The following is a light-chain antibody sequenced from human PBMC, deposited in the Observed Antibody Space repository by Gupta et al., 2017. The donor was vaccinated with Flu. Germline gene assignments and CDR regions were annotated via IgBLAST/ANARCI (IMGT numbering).Light chain of an antibody. J-gene: IGLJ1*01. CDR2: DDS. CDR1: NIGSKS. CDR3: QVWDSSSDDCV. Sequence: SYVLTQPPSVWVAPGQPARITCGGNNIGSKSVHWYQQKPGQAPVLVLYDDSDRPSGIPERFSGSNSWNTATLTIIRVEAGDEADYYCQVWDSSSDDCVFGTGTKVTV. V-gene: IGLV3-21*02.